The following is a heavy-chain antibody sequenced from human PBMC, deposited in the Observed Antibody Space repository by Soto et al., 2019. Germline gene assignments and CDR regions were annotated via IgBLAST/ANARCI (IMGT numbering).Heavy chain of an antibody. D-gene: IGHD3-22*01. CDR2: IMPIFGSA. CDR1: GGTFSRNT. Sequence: SVKVSCKASGGTFSRNTISWVRQAPGQGLEWMGGIMPIFGSANYAQKFQGRVTITADENTRTVYMELSRLRSEDTAVYYCARQFDSGTTGYYYAYWGQGTLVTVSS. J-gene: IGHJ4*02. V-gene: IGHV1-69*13. CDR3: ARQFDSGTTGYYYAY.